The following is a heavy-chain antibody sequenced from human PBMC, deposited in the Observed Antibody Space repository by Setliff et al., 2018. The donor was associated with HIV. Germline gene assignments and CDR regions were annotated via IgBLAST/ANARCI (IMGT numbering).Heavy chain of an antibody. J-gene: IGHJ6*02. V-gene: IGHV3-74*01. CDR3: ARRGDYYYYYAMDF. D-gene: IGHD3-10*01. CDR1: GFNFRSYS. CDR2: INPDGSTT. Sequence: PGGSLRLSCLGSGFNFRSYSMHWVRQAPGKGLVYVSRINPDGSTTTYADSVKGRFTISRDNAKNSLYLQMNSLRAEDTAVYYCARRGDYYYYYAMDFWGQGTTVTVSS.